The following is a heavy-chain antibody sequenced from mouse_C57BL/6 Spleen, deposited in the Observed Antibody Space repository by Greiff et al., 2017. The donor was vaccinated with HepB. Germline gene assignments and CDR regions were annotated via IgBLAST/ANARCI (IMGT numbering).Heavy chain of an antibody. J-gene: IGHJ1*03. CDR3: ARSTVVARDWYFDV. CDR1: GFNIENTY. V-gene: IGHV14-3*01. D-gene: IGHD1-1*01. Sequence: EVQLQQSVAELVRPGASVKLSCTASGFNIENTYMHWVKQRPEQGLEWIGRIDPANGNTKYAPKFQGKATITADTSSNTAYLQLSSLTSEDTAIYYCARSTVVARDWYFDVWGTGTTVTVSS. CDR2: IDPANGNT.